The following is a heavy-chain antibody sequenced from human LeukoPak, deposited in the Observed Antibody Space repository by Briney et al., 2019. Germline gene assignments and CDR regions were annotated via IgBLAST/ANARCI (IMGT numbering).Heavy chain of an antibody. CDR1: GFTFSNYN. J-gene: IGHJ4*02. CDR3: ARRAPSHDFDD. V-gene: IGHV3-21*01. Sequence: GGSLRLSCAASGFTFSNYNMNWVRQAPGKGLEWVSSISSSVNYIYYADSVKGRFTISRDNAKNSLYLQMNSLRVEDTALYYCARRAPSHDFDDWGQGTLVTVSS. CDR2: ISSSVNYI.